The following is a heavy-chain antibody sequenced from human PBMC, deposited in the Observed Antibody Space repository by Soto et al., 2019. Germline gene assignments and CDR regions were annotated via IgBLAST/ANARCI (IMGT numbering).Heavy chain of an antibody. CDR3: ARGGTGATFDY. J-gene: IGHJ4*02. CDR2: IYYSGST. V-gene: IGHV4-59*01. Sequence: SETLSLTCTVSGGSISSYYWSWIRQPPGKGLEWIGYIYYSGSTNYNPSLKSRVTISVDTSKNQFSLKLSSVTAADTAVYYCARGGTGATFDYWGQGTLVTVSS. D-gene: IGHD1-26*01. CDR1: GGSISSYY.